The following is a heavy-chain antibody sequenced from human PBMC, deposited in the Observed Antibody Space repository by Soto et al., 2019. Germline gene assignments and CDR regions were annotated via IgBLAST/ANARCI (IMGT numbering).Heavy chain of an antibody. D-gene: IGHD6-13*01. CDR1: GGSISSGGYY. J-gene: IGHJ5*02. CDR2: IYYSGST. CDR3: ARGLPIAAAGTDWFDT. Sequence: PSETLSLTCTVSGGSISSGGYYWSWIRQHPGKGLEWIGYIYYSGSTYYNPSLKSRVTISVDTSKNQFSLKLSSVTAADTAVYYCARGLPIAAAGTDWFDTWGQGTLVTVSS. V-gene: IGHV4-31*03.